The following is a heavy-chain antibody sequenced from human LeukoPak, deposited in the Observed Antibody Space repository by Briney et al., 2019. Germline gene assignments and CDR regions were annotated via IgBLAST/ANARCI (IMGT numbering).Heavy chain of an antibody. J-gene: IGHJ4*02. Sequence: SVKVSCKASGGTFSSYAISWVRQAPGQGLEWMGGIIPIFGTANYAQKFQGRVTITTDESTSTAYMELSSLRSEDTAVYYCAIPPDFWSGYYYFDYWGQGTLVTVSS. D-gene: IGHD3-3*01. V-gene: IGHV1-69*05. CDR3: AIPPDFWSGYYYFDY. CDR2: IIPIFGTA. CDR1: GGTFSSYA.